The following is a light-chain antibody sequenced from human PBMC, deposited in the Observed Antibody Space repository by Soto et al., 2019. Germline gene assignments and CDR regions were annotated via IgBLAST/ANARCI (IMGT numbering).Light chain of an antibody. CDR1: QSVGSN. Sequence: EIVMTQSPATLSVSPGERATLSCRASQSVGSNLAWYQQKPGQAPRLLIYGASTSATGIPARFSGGASETEFTLTISSLQSEDLAVYYCQQYNNWWTFGQGTKVEIK. J-gene: IGKJ1*01. CDR3: QQYNNWWT. V-gene: IGKV3-15*01. CDR2: GAS.